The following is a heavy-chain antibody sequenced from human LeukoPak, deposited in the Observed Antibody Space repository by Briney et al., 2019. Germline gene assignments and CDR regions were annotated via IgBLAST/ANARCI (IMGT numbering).Heavy chain of an antibody. J-gene: IGHJ4*02. Sequence: GESLRLSCAVSGFTFSSFWMSWVRQAPGKGVEWVSKIKQYGSEKYYVDPVKGRFTISRDNAKNSLYLQMNSLRAEDTAVYYWARDSRYDSSGYSPKFDHWRQGSLVTVSS. CDR3: ARDSRYDSSGYSPKFDH. CDR2: IKQYGSEK. CDR1: GFTFSSFW. D-gene: IGHD3-22*01. V-gene: IGHV3-7*01.